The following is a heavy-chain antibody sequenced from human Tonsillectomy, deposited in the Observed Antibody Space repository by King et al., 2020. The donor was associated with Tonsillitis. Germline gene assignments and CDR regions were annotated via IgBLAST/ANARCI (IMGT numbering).Heavy chain of an antibody. D-gene: IGHD2-21*01. CDR1: GFTFSSYA. Sequence: VQLVESGGGLVQPGGSLRLSCAASGFTFSSYAMSWVRQAPGKGLEWVSAISGSGGTTYYADSVKSRFTISRDTPKNTLYLQMSSLTAEDTALYYCAKDSLAGFYITIPGYWGQGTLVTVSS. V-gene: IGHV3-23*04. CDR2: ISGSGGTT. CDR3: AKDSLAGFYITIPGY. J-gene: IGHJ4*02.